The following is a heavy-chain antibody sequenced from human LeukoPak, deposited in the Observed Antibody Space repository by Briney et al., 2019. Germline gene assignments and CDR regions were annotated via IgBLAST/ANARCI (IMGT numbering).Heavy chain of an antibody. Sequence: GASVKVSCKASGYTFTGYYMHWVRQAPGQGLEWMGRINPNSGGTNYAQKFQGRVTMTRDTSISTAYMELSRLRSDGTAVYYCARDGSSSGRDSYFDYWGQGTLVTVSS. J-gene: IGHJ4*02. V-gene: IGHV1-2*06. CDR2: INPNSGGT. CDR1: GYTFTGYY. CDR3: ARDGSSSGRDSYFDY. D-gene: IGHD6-6*01.